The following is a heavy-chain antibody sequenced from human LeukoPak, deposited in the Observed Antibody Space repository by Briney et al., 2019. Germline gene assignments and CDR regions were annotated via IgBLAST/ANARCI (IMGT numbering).Heavy chain of an antibody. CDR1: GNSFTSYW. Sequence: GESLKISCKGSGNSFTSYWIGWVRQLPGKGLEWMGIIYPGDSDTRYSPSFQGQVTISADKSISTAYLQWSSLKASDTAMFYCATSSGTHAPPFDYWGQGTLATVSS. J-gene: IGHJ4*02. CDR2: IYPGDSDT. CDR3: ATSSGTHAPPFDY. D-gene: IGHD1-26*01. V-gene: IGHV5-51*01.